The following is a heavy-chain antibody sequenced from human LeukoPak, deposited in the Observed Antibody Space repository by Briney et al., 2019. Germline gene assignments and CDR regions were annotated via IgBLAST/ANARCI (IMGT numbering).Heavy chain of an antibody. CDR2: INPNSGNT. CDR3: ASGLPLGELSLDAFDI. D-gene: IGHD3-16*02. J-gene: IGHJ3*02. Sequence: ASVKPSCNASRYTFTSYDINWVRQATGQGLEGMGGINPNSGNTGYAQKFQGRDTMTRNASIRTAYMELSSLRSEDRAVYFCASGLPLGELSLDAFDIWGQGTMVTVSS. V-gene: IGHV1-8*01. CDR1: RYTFTSYD.